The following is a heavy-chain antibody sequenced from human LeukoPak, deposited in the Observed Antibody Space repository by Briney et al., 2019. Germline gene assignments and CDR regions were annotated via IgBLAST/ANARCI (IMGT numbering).Heavy chain of an antibody. Sequence: PGRSLRLSCAASGFTFSSYAMHWVRQAPGKGLEWVAVISHDGSNKYYADSVKGRFTISRDNAKNSLYLQMNSLRAEDTAVYYCARDPQTGYSGLLYPTRYGMDVWGQRATVTVSS. CDR2: ISHDGSNK. J-gene: IGHJ6*02. V-gene: IGHV3-30-3*01. CDR3: ARDPQTGYSGLLYPTRYGMDV. CDR1: GFTFSSYA. D-gene: IGHD1-26*01.